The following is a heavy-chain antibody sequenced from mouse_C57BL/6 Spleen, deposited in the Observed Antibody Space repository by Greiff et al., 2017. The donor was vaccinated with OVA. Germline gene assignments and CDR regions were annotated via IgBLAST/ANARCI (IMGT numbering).Heavy chain of an antibody. V-gene: IGHV1-69*01. D-gene: IGHD1-1*01. CDR3: ARSGTTVVESYFDY. J-gene: IGHJ2*01. Sequence: QVQLKQPGAELVMPGASVKLSCKASGYTFTSYWMHWVKQRPGQGLEWIGEIDPSDSYTNYNQKFKGKSTLTVDKSSSTAYMQLSSLTSEDSAVYYCARSGTTVVESYFDYWGQGTTLTVSS. CDR2: IDPSDSYT. CDR1: GYTFTSYW.